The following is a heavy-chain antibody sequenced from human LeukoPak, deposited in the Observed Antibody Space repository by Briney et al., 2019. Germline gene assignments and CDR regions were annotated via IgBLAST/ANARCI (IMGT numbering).Heavy chain of an antibody. CDR3: ARVASGYDVFDI. CDR1: GGSISSGGYY. Sequence: PSQTLSLTCTVSGGSISSGGYYWSWIRQHPGKGLEWIGYIYYSGSTNYNPSLKSRVTISVDTSKSQSSLKLSSVTAADTAVFYCARVASGYDVFDIWGQGTMVTVSS. V-gene: IGHV4-31*03. D-gene: IGHD3-3*01. CDR2: IYYSGST. J-gene: IGHJ3*02.